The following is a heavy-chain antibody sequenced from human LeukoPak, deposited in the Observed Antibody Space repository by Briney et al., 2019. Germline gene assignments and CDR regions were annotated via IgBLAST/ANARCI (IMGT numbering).Heavy chain of an antibody. D-gene: IGHD3-22*01. CDR3: ARRADSSAYYTY. V-gene: IGHV5-51*01. Sequence: GESLKISCKGSGYSFTSCWIGWVRQMPGKGLEWMGIIYPGDSDTRYSPSFQGQVTISADKSIGTAYLQWGSLKASDTAIYYCARRADSSAYYTYWGQGTLVTVFS. CDR2: IYPGDSDT. CDR1: GYSFTSCW. J-gene: IGHJ4*02.